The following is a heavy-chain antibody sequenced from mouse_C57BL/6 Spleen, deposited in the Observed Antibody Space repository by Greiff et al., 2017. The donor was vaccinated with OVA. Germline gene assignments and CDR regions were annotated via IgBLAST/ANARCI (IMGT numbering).Heavy chain of an antibody. D-gene: IGHD1-1*01. CDR1: GFNIKDYY. Sequence: VQLKQSGAELVRPGASVKLSCTASGFNIKDYYMHWVKQRPEQGLEWIGRIDPEDGDTEYAPQFPGTAPMTADTSSNTAYLQLSSLTSEDTAVYYGTTPVTTVVASDDWGQGTTLTVSS. J-gene: IGHJ2*01. CDR2: IDPEDGDT. V-gene: IGHV14-1*01. CDR3: TTPVTTVVASDD.